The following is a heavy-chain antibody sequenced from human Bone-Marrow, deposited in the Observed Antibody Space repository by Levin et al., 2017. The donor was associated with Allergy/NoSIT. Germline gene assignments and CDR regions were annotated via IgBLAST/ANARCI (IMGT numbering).Heavy chain of an antibody. D-gene: IGHD5-24*01. CDR2: LSYDGRTT. Sequence: HTGGSLRLSCEVSGFVFSKHAMHWVRQAPGKGLEGVATLSYDGRTTYYADAVKGRFTISGDTSKNTVYLQMDSLTKEDTALYYCARQFNSWFDPWGQGTVVIVSS. CDR1: GFVFSKHA. J-gene: IGHJ5*02. CDR3: ARQFNSWFDP. V-gene: IGHV3-30-3*01.